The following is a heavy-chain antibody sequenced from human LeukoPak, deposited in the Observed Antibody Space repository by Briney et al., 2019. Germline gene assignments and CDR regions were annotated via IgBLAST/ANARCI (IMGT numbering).Heavy chain of an antibody. CDR2: ISSIGKHT. J-gene: IGHJ4*02. Sequence: GGSVRLSHGASGLIHRNYYMLGMPQPPGRGLEGMSYISSIGKHTHYADSVKGRFTISRDNSKKALYLQMNSLRAEDTAVYFCAKGSRDRDYYDSSGYYHDYWGQGTLVTVPS. CDR3: AKGSRDRDYYDSSGYYHDY. V-gene: IGHV3-11*05. D-gene: IGHD3-22*01. CDR1: GLIHRNYY.